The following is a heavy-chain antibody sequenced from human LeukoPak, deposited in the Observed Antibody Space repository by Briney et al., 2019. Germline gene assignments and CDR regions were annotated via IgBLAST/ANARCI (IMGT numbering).Heavy chain of an antibody. CDR3: ARVVSHSRGYYYGEHWFDP. J-gene: IGHJ5*02. D-gene: IGHD3-22*01. CDR2: ISAYNGNT. Sequence: ASVKVSCKTSGYTFSTYYMHWVRQAPGQGLEWMGWISAYNGNTNYAQKLQGRVTMTTDTSTSTAYMELRSLRSDDTAVYYCARVVSHSRGYYYGEHWFDPWGQGTLVTVSS. V-gene: IGHV1-18*04. CDR1: GYTFSTYY.